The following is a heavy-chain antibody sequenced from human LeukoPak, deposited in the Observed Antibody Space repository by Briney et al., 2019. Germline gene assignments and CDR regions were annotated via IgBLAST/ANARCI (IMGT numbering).Heavy chain of an antibody. CDR1: GGSISSYY. Sequence: PSETLSLTCTVSGGSISSYYWSWIRQPPGKGLEWIGYVYYSGTTNYNPSLKSRVIISVDTSKNQFSLNLSPVIAADTAVYYCASSLGDGYNWWGQGTLVTVSS. V-gene: IGHV4-59*12. CDR3: ASSLGDGYNW. J-gene: IGHJ4*02. D-gene: IGHD5-24*01. CDR2: VYYSGTT.